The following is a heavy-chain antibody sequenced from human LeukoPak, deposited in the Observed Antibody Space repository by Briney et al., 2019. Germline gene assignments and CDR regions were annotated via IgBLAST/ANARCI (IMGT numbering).Heavy chain of an antibody. Sequence: ASVKVSCKASGHTFTSYGISWVRQAPGQGLEWMGWISAYNGNTNYAQKLQGRVTMTTDTSTSTAYMELRSLRSDDTAVYYCASIYCSSTSCYGPVDYWGQGTLVTVSS. CDR2: ISAYNGNT. CDR1: GHTFTSYG. CDR3: ASIYCSSTSCYGPVDY. D-gene: IGHD2-2*01. V-gene: IGHV1-18*04. J-gene: IGHJ4*02.